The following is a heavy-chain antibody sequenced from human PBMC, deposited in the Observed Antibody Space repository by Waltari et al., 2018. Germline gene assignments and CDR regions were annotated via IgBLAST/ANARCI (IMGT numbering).Heavy chain of an antibody. D-gene: IGHD3-16*02. J-gene: IGHJ4*02. CDR1: GFIFSNYA. Sequence: EVQLVESGGGFVQSGGSLSLSCYASGFIFSNYAMHWVRQAPGKGLEYVSAISNNGDTTYYIDSVKGRFSISRDNSKNTLYLQVNSLTTEDSAVYYCVKLSSDIWGQGTRVTVSS. CDR3: VKLSSDI. V-gene: IGHV3-64D*08. CDR2: ISNNGDTT.